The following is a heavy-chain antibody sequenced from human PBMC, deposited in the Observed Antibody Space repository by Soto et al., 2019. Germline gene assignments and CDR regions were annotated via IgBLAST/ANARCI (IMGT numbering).Heavy chain of an antibody. Sequence: QVQLVQSGAEVKKPGASVKVSCKASGYTFDNFGINWVRQAPGQGLEWVGWISPYNGNTNYAQKFQGRVTMTTDTSTTTAYMELRSLRSDDTAIYYCARDSMRYFDWSKRHNWFDPWGQGTLVTVSS. CDR3: ARDSMRYFDWSKRHNWFDP. V-gene: IGHV1-18*01. J-gene: IGHJ5*02. CDR2: ISPYNGNT. D-gene: IGHD3-9*01. CDR1: GYTFDNFG.